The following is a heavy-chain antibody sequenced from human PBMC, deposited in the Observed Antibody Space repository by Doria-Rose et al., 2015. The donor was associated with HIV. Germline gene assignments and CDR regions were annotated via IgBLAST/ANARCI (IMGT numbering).Heavy chain of an antibody. J-gene: IGHJ4*02. CDR1: GVSLSSPGMG. V-gene: IGHV2-26*01. Sequence: ESGPVLVKPTETLTLTCTVSGVSLSSPGMGVSWIRQPPWKALEWLANIFSDDERSYKTSLKSRLTISRGTSKSQVVLTMTDMDPVDTATYYCARIKSSRWYHKYYFDFWGQGTLVIVSA. CDR3: ARIKSSRWYHKYYFDF. CDR2: IFSDDER. D-gene: IGHD6-13*01.